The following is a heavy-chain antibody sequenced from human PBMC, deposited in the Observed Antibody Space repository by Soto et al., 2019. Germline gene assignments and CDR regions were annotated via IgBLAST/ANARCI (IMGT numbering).Heavy chain of an antibody. CDR1: GYTFTGYF. Sequence: QVKLAQSGAEVKKPGASVKVSCKASGYTFTGYFIHWVRQAPGQGLEWMAYINPNSGATKYAQKFQGRVTLTRDTSINTAYMEMSMVTSDDTAVYYCARGGGTILAPLPWGQGTLVTVSS. D-gene: IGHD3-3*01. CDR3: ARGGGTILAPLP. V-gene: IGHV1-2*02. J-gene: IGHJ5*02. CDR2: INPNSGAT.